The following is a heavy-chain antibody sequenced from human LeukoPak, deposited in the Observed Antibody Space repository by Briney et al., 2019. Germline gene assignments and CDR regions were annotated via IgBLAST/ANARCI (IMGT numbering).Heavy chain of an antibody. D-gene: IGHD6-19*01. Sequence: PGGSLRLSCAASGFTFNRHWMTWVRQAPGKGLEWVSGITGSGGSTYYADSVKGRFTISRDNSKNTLYLQMNSLRAEDTAVYYCAREERSFFGGWPFDYWGQGTLVTVSS. CDR2: ITGSGGST. CDR1: GFTFNRHW. J-gene: IGHJ4*02. CDR3: AREERSFFGGWPFDY. V-gene: IGHV3-23*01.